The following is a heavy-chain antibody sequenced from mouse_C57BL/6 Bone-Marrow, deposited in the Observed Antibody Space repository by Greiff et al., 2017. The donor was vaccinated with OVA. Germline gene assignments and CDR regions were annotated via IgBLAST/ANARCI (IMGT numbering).Heavy chain of an antibody. D-gene: IGHD1-1*01. J-gene: IGHJ2*01. CDR2: INPSSGYT. CDR1: GYTFTSYT. Sequence: VQGVESGADLARPGASVKMSCKASGYTFTSYTMHWVKQRPGQGLEWIGYINPSSGYTKYNQKFKDKATLTADKSSSTAYMQLSSLTSEDSAVYYCARLAPLYYYPVSYWGQGTTLTVSS. V-gene: IGHV1-4*01. CDR3: ARLAPLYYYPVSY.